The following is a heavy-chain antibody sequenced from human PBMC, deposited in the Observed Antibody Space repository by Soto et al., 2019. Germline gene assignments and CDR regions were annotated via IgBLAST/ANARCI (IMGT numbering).Heavy chain of an antibody. Sequence: QVQLVQSGAEVKKPGSSARVSCKASGGTFTRDGINWVRQAPGQGLEWMGGIIPSFGTPNYAQKFRGRVTIIADKSTSAVYMELHSLSSEDTAVYYCTKIGGGCMSSSCGMDVWGQGTTVIVSS. CDR2: IIPSFGTP. V-gene: IGHV1-69*06. D-gene: IGHD2-2*01. J-gene: IGHJ6*02. CDR3: TKIGGGCMSSSCGMDV. CDR1: GGTFTRDG.